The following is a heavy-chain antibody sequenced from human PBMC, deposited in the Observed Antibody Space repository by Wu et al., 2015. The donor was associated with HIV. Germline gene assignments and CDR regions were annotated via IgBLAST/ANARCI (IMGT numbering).Heavy chain of an antibody. V-gene: IGHV1-2*02. CDR2: INPNSGGT. J-gene: IGHJ5*02. Sequence: QVRLVQSGAEVKKPGASVKVSCKASGYTFTGYYMHWVRQAPGQGLEWMGWINPNSGGTNYAQKFQGRVTMTRDTSISTAYMELSRLRSDDTAVYYCARGHYYDSSGYYYDWFDPWGQGTLVTVSS. CDR1: GYTFTGYY. D-gene: IGHD3-22*01. CDR3: ARGHYYDSSGYYYDWFDP.